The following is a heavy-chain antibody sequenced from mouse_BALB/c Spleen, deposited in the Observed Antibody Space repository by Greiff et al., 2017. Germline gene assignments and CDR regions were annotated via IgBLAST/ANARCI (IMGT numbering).Heavy chain of an antibody. J-gene: IGHJ3*01. CDR3: ARWDGNYVAWFAY. D-gene: IGHD2-1*01. CDR2: INPYNDGT. V-gene: IGHV1-14*01. CDR1: GYTFTSYV. Sequence: EVKLMESGPELVKPGASVKMSCKASGYTFTSYVMHWVKQKPGQGLEWIGYINPYNDGTKYNEKFKGKATLTSDKSSSTAYMELSSLTSEDSAVYYCARWDGNYVAWFAYWGQGTLVTVSA.